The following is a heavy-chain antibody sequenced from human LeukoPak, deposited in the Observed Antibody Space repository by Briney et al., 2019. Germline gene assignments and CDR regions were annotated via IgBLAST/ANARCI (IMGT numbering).Heavy chain of an antibody. D-gene: IGHD3-10*01. J-gene: IGHJ4*02. CDR3: ARSQGGYYPDY. Sequence: GGSLRLSCAASGFTFSSYAISWVRQAPGQGLEWMGRIIPILGIANYAQKFQGRVTITADKSTSTAYMELSSLRSEDTAVYYCARSQGGYYPDYWGQGTLVTVSS. V-gene: IGHV1-69*04. CDR1: GFTFSSYA. CDR2: IIPILGIA.